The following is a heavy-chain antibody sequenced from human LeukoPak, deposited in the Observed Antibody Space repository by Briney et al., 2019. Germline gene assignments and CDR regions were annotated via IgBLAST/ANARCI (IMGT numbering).Heavy chain of an antibody. D-gene: IGHD6-19*01. J-gene: IGHJ4*02. CDR3: ARGPRSQWLVYYY. Sequence: SETLSLTCAVYGGSFSGYYWSWIRQPPGKGLEWIGEINHSGSTNYNPSLKSRVTISVDTSKNQFSLKLSSVTAADTAVYYCARGPRSQWLVYYYWGQGTLVTVSS. CDR2: INHSGST. V-gene: IGHV4-34*01. CDR1: GGSFSGYY.